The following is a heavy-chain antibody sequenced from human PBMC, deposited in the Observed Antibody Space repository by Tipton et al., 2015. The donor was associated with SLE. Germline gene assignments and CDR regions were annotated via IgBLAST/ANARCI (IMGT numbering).Heavy chain of an antibody. CDR2: VYYTGNT. Sequence: TLSLTCIVSGDSISSSSYYWGWIRQPPWKGLEWVGTVYYTGNTFYNPSLKSRVTILVDTSKNQFSLKLSSVTAADTAVYYCARDEYRYDTTGYHLLGHFDLWGQGTLVTVSS. CDR3: ARDEYRYDTTGYHLLGHFDL. CDR1: GDSISSSSYY. D-gene: IGHD3-22*01. V-gene: IGHV4-39*07. J-gene: IGHJ4*02.